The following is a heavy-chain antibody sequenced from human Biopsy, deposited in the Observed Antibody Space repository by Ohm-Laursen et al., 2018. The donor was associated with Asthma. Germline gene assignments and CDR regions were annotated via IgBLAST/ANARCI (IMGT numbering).Heavy chain of an antibody. J-gene: IGHJ4*02. D-gene: IGHD2-21*01. CDR2: ISWNSGSI. CDR3: AKATLGDIGKDY. CDR1: GFTFDDYG. V-gene: IGHV3-9*01. Sequence: SLRLSCSAPGFTFDDYGMHWVRQAPGKGLEWVSGISWNSGSIGYADSVKGRFTISRDNAKNSLYLQMNSLRVEDTALYYCAKATLGDIGKDYWGQGTPVTVSS.